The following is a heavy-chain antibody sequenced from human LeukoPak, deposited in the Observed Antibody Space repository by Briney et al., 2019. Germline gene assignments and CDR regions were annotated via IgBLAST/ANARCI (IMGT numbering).Heavy chain of an antibody. CDR2: INPNSGGT. CDR3: ARDYYDSSGFGAFDI. V-gene: IGHV1-2*02. D-gene: IGHD3-22*01. J-gene: IGHJ3*02. Sequence: ASVKVSCKASGYTFTAYYMHWVRQAPGQGLEWMGWINPNSGGTNYAQKFQGRVTMTRDTSISTAYMELSRLRSDDTAVYYCARDYYDSSGFGAFDIWGQGTMVTVPS. CDR1: GYTFTAYY.